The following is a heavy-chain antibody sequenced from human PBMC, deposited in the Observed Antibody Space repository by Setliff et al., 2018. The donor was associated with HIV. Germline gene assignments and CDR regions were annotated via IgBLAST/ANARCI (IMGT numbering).Heavy chain of an antibody. CDR2: ISSNTDNI. Sequence: GGSLRLSCAASGFSFSSFAMHWVRQPPGKGLEWVSGISSNTDNIYYADSVTGRFTISRDNAKNSLFLQMNDLRPEDTAFYYCVKDGTPIGRYYQYFHVWGEGSMVTVSS. D-gene: IGHD1-26*01. CDR3: VKDGTPIGRYYQYFHV. V-gene: IGHV3-9*01. CDR1: GFSFSSFA. J-gene: IGHJ6*04.